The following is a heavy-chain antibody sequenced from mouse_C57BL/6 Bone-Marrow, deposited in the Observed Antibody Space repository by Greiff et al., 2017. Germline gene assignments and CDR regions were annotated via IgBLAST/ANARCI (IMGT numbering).Heavy chain of an antibody. CDR1: GFSLTSYG. J-gene: IGHJ4*01. Sequence: VQRVESGPGLVAPSQSLSITCTVSGFSLTSYGVHWVRQPPGKGLEWLVVIWSDGSTTYNSALKSRLSISKDNSKSQVFLKMNSLQTDDTAMYYGARHDYYGSSYAMDYWGQGTSVTVSS. CDR3: ARHDYYGSSYAMDY. CDR2: IWSDGST. V-gene: IGHV2-6-1*01. D-gene: IGHD1-1*01.